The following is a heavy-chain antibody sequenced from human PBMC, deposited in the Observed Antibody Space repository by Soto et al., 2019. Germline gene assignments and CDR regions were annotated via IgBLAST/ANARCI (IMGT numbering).Heavy chain of an antibody. J-gene: IGHJ4*02. D-gene: IGHD4-4*01. CDR2: INIDGSTT. Sequence: EVQLVESGGDLIQPGGSLRLSCATSGFTFSNYWLHWVRQAPWKGLVWVSRINIDGSTTNYADSVKGRFTISRDNAKNTLYLQMNSLRAEDTAVYYCTRAGQYRFDYWGQGTLVTVSS. CDR3: TRAGQYRFDY. V-gene: IGHV3-74*01. CDR1: GFTFSNYW.